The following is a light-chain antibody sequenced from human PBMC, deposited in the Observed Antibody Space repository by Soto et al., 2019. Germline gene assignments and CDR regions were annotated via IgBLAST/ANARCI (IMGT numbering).Light chain of an antibody. CDR3: SSYTTSSTRV. CDR2: EVS. CDR1: SSDVGAYDF. V-gene: IGLV2-14*03. Sequence: QSALAQPASVSGSPGRSITISCTGTSSDVGAYDFVSWYQRHPDKAPKLMIYEVSNRPSGVSYRFSGSKSVNTATLTISGLQAEDEADYYCSSYTTSSTRVFGTGTKVTVL. J-gene: IGLJ1*01.